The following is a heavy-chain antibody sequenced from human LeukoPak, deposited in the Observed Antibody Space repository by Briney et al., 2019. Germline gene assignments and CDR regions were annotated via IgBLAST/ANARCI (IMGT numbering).Heavy chain of an antibody. CDR3: ARTYYDILTGYYPVAKDYYYYYMDV. Sequence: SETLSLTCTVSGGSISSSSYSWGWIRQPPGKGLEWIGSIYYSGSTYYNPSLKSRVTISVDTSKNQFSLKLSSVTAADTAVYYCARTYYDILTGYYPVAKDYYYYYMDVWGKGTTVTVSS. V-gene: IGHV4-39*07. D-gene: IGHD3-9*01. CDR2: IYYSGST. CDR1: GGSISSSSYS. J-gene: IGHJ6*03.